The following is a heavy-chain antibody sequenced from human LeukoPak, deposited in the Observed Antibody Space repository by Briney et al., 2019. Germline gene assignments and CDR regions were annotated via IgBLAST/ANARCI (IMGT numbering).Heavy chain of an antibody. CDR2: ISYDGSNK. Sequence: PGGSLRLSCAASGFTFSSYAMHWVRQAPGKGLEGVAVISYDGSNKYYADSVKGRFTISRDNSKNTLYLQMNSLRAEDTAVYYCARALDLYFDYWGQGTLVTVSS. CDR1: GFTFSSYA. CDR3: ARALDLYFDY. J-gene: IGHJ4*02. V-gene: IGHV3-30-3*01.